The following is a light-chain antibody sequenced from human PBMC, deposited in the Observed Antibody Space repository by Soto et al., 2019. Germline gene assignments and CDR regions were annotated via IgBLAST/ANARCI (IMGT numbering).Light chain of an antibody. CDR2: YDG. V-gene: IGLV3-21*04. CDR3: QVWDSTSDHVV. J-gene: IGLJ2*01. CDR1: DIGTKN. Sequence: SYELTQPPSVSVAPGKTARIACGGADIGTKNVHWYLQKPGQAPVLAIYYDGDRPSGVPERFSGSNSENTATLTISGVEAGDEADYYCQVWDSTSDHVVFGGGTKLTVL.